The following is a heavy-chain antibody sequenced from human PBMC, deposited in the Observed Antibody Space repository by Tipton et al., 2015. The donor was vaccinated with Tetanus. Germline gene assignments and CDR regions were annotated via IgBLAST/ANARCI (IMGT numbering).Heavy chain of an antibody. D-gene: IGHD4-17*01. CDR2: ISTTGNTI. CDR3: ASSTVTR. CDR1: GFTFSNFA. V-gene: IGHV3-48*01. J-gene: IGHJ4*02. Sequence: SLRLSCAASGFTFSNFAMNWVRQAPGKGLEWVSYISTTGNTIYYADSVKGRFTISRDNAKNLLYLQMSSLRREDTAVYYCASSTVTRWGPGTLVTASS.